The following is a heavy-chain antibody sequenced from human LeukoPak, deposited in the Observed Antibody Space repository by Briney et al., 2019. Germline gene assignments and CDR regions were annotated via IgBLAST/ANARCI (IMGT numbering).Heavy chain of an antibody. V-gene: IGHV3-23*01. D-gene: IGHD1-1*01. J-gene: IGHJ4*02. CDR3: ARARWVSNADAVW. CDR2: IRGEGET. CDR1: GFSFSNYA. Sequence: GGSLRLSCAASGFSFSNYAMSWVRQAPARGPEWVSSIRGEGETFYADSVKGRFTLSRDDSRNTVYLQLNNLRVEDTAIYYYARARWVSNADAVWWGQGTQVTVSS.